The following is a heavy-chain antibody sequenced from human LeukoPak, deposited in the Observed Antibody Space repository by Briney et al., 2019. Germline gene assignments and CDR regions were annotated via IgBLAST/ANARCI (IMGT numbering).Heavy chain of an antibody. CDR2: MNPNSGNT. D-gene: IGHD6-13*01. Sequence: ASVKVSCKASGYTFTSYDINWVRQATGQGLEWMGWMNPNSGNTGYAQKFQGRVTMTRNTSISTAYMELSSLRSEDTAVYYCARGKGRKYSSSFSGIDPWGQGTLVTVSS. CDR3: ARGKGRKYSSSFSGIDP. J-gene: IGHJ5*02. CDR1: GYTFTSYD. V-gene: IGHV1-8*01.